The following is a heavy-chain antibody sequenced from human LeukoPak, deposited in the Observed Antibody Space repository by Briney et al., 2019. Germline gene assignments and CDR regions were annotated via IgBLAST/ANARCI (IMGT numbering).Heavy chain of an antibody. J-gene: IGHJ3*02. CDR3: ARALYSGSYYGSRYPYAFDI. Sequence: ASVTVSCTASGYTFTSYYMHWVRQAPGQGLEWMGIINPSGGSTSYAQKFQGRVTMTRDTSTSTVYMELSSLRSEDTAVYYCARALYSGSYYGSRYPYAFDIWGQGTMVTVSS. D-gene: IGHD1-26*01. CDR1: GYTFTSYY. V-gene: IGHV1-46*01. CDR2: INPSGGST.